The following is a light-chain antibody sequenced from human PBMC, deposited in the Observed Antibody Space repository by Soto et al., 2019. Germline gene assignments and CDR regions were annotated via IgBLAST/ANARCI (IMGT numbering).Light chain of an antibody. V-gene: IGKV3-15*01. CDR2: DAS. CDR1: QSVSSSY. Sequence: EIVLTQSPGTLSFSKGERATLSCRASQSVSSSYLAWYQQIPGQAPRLLIYDASTRATGIPARFSGSGSGTEFTLTISSLQSEDFAVYYCQHYNNWPPWTFGQGTKV. CDR3: QHYNNWPPWT. J-gene: IGKJ1*01.